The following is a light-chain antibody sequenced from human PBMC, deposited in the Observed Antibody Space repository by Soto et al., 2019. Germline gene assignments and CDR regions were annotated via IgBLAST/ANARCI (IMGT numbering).Light chain of an antibody. Sequence: QTVVTQESSFSVSLGGTVTLTCGFRSASVSTSYYPSWYQQTPGQAPRTLIYNTNTRSSGVPDRFSGTILGDQAVLTITGAQADDEYDYYCVLYMGSGISVFGGGTKLTVL. J-gene: IGLJ3*02. V-gene: IGLV8-61*01. CDR1: SASVSTSYY. CDR3: VLYMGSGISV. CDR2: NTN.